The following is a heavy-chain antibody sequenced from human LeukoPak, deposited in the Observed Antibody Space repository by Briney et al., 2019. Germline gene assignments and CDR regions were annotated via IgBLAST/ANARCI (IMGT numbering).Heavy chain of an antibody. CDR3: ARDPYQLSWFDP. J-gene: IGHJ5*02. D-gene: IGHD1-1*01. V-gene: IGHV3-21*01. Sequence: KTGGSLRLSCAASGFTFTNSRMNWIRQAPGKGLEWVSSITDSPNYVEYADSVKGRFTISRDDAKNSLYLQMDSLRADDTAVYYCARDPYQLSWFDPWGQGTLVTVSS. CDR2: ITDSPNYV. CDR1: GFTFTNSR.